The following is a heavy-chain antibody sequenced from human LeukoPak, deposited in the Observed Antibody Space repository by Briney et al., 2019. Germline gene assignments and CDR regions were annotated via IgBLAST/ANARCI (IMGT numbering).Heavy chain of an antibody. CDR3: AGTAAAGTWSNWFDP. Sequence: PSETLSLTCTVSGGSISSGGYYWSWIRQHPGKGLEWIGYIYYSGGTYYNPSLKSRVTISVDTSKNQFSLKLSSVTAADTAVYYCAGTAAAGTWSNWFDPWGQGTLVTVSS. V-gene: IGHV4-31*03. J-gene: IGHJ5*02. CDR1: GGSISSGGYY. D-gene: IGHD6-13*01. CDR2: IYYSGGT.